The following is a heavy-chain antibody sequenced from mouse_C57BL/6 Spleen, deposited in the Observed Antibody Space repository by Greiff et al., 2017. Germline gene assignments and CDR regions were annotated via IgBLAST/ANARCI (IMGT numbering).Heavy chain of an antibody. CDR2: IRNKANNHAT. Sequence: EVKVVESGGGLVQPGGSMTLSCAASGFTFSDAWMDWVRQSPEKGLEWVAEIRNKANNHATSYAESVKGRFTISRADSKSSVYLQMNSIRAEDTGSYYYTRDGSSYWYFDVWGTGTTVTVSS. CDR3: TRDGSSYWYFDV. V-gene: IGHV6-6*01. CDR1: GFTFSDAW. J-gene: IGHJ1*03. D-gene: IGHD1-1*01.